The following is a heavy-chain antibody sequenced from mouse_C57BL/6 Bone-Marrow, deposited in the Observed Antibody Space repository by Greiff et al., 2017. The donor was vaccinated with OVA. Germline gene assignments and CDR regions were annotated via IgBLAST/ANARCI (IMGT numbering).Heavy chain of an antibody. CDR3: ARIYYDYDNNY. J-gene: IGHJ2*01. D-gene: IGHD2-4*01. V-gene: IGHV1-82*01. CDR2: IYPGDGDT. Sequence: VQLQQSGPELVKPGASVKISCKASGYAFSSSWMNWVKQRPGKGLEWIGRIYPGDGDTNYNGKFKGKATLTADKSSSTAYMQLSSLTSEDSAVYCCARIYYDYDNNYWGQGTTLTVSS. CDR1: GYAFSSSW.